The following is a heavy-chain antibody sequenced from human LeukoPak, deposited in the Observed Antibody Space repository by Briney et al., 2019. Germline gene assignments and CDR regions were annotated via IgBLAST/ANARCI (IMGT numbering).Heavy chain of an antibody. Sequence: ASVKVSCKASGYPFTTYGFIWVSQAPGLGLEWMGWISANNGNTKYGQKFQGSVTMTTDTTTETAYMELSSLRFDDTAIYYCARTVGDRADPWGQGSLVTVSS. CDR3: ARTVGDRADP. J-gene: IGHJ5*02. D-gene: IGHD2-21*01. V-gene: IGHV1-18*01. CDR2: ISANNGNT. CDR1: GYPFTTYG.